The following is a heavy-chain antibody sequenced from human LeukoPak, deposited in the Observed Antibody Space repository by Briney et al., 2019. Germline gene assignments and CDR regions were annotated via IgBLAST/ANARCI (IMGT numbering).Heavy chain of an antibody. J-gene: IGHJ4*02. Sequence: PGGSLRLSCAASGFTFSSYSMNWVRQAPGKGLEWVSAISGSGGSTYHADSVKGRFTISRDNSKNTLYLQMNSLRAEDTAVYYCAKDKTHYGDYHFDYWGQGTLVTVSS. CDR1: GFTFSSYS. D-gene: IGHD4-17*01. CDR2: ISGSGGST. V-gene: IGHV3-23*01. CDR3: AKDKTHYGDYHFDY.